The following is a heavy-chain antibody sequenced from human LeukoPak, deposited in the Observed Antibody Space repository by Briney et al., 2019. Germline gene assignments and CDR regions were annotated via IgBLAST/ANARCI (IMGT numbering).Heavy chain of an antibody. Sequence: SETLSLTCSVSGYSISNAYYWGWIRQPPGKGLEWIGSIYYSGSIFYNPSLKSRVTISIDTSKNHFSLKLSSVTAADTAVYYCARDLCDSTSTSCYGYAFDIWGQGTMVTVSS. D-gene: IGHD2-2*01. CDR3: ARDLCDSTSTSCYGYAFDI. J-gene: IGHJ3*02. CDR2: IYYSGSI. V-gene: IGHV4-38-2*02. CDR1: GYSISNAYY.